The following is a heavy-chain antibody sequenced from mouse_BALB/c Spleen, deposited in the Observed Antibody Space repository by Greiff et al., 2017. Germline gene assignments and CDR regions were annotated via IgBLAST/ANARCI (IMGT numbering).Heavy chain of an antibody. CDR2: IRSKSNNYAT. J-gene: IGHJ4*01. D-gene: IGHD2-4*01. Sequence: EVQLVESGGGLVQPKGSLKLSCAASGFTFNTYAMNWVRQAPGKGLEWVARIRSKSNNYATYYADSVKDRFTISRDDSQSMLYLQMNNLKTEDTAMYYCVYYDYAYAMDYWGQGTSVTVSS. CDR3: VYYDYAYAMDY. CDR1: GFTFNTYA. V-gene: IGHV10-1*02.